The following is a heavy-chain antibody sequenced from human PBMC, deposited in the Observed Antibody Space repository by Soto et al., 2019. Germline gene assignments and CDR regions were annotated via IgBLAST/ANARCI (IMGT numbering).Heavy chain of an antibody. CDR3: ATGSIEYSASVDN. V-gene: IGHV3-23*01. Sequence: EVQLLESGGGLVQPGGSLRLSCAASGFSFSSYAMVWVRQAPGQGLEWVSVISARGGSSYFADSVKGRFTISRDNSKNVLSLEMNSVRVEDTAIYFCATGSIEYSASVDNWGQGTLVLVSS. D-gene: IGHD5-12*01. CDR1: GFSFSSYA. CDR2: ISARGGSS. J-gene: IGHJ4*02.